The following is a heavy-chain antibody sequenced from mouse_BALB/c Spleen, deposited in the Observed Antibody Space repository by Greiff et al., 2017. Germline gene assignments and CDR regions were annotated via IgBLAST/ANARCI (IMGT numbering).Heavy chain of an antibody. V-gene: IGHV1-69*02. Sequence: QVQLQQPGAELVKPGAPVKLSCKASGYTFTSYWMNWVKQRPGRGLEWIGRIDPSDSETHYNQKFKDKATLTVDKSSSTAYIQLSSLTSEDSAVYYCARSYGNYKYFDVWGAGTTVTVSS. CDR3: ARSYGNYKYFDV. D-gene: IGHD2-1*01. CDR1: GYTFTSYW. CDR2: IDPSDSET. J-gene: IGHJ1*01.